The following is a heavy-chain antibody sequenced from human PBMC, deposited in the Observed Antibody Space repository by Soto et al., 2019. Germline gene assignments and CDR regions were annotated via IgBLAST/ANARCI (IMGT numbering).Heavy chain of an antibody. CDR3: ARDAAIGMNDY. J-gene: IGHJ4*02. CDR1: GGTFSSYT. Sequence: ASLKVSCKASGGTFSSYTISWVRQAPGQGLEWMGWISAYNGNTKYAQNLQGRVTMTTDTSTSTAYMELRSLRSDDTAVYYCARDAAIGMNDYWGQGTLVTVSS. D-gene: IGHD1-20*01. V-gene: IGHV1-18*01. CDR2: ISAYNGNT.